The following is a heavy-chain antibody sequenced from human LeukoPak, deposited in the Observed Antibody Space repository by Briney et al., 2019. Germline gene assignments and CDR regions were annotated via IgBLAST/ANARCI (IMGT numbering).Heavy chain of an antibody. CDR2: IYYSGST. J-gene: IGHJ4*02. D-gene: IGHD3-10*01. Sequence: PSETLSLTCTVSGGSISSSSYYWGWIRQPPGKGLEWIGYIYYSGSTYYNPSLKSRVTISVDRPKNQFSLKLSSVTAADTAVYYCASALRRCLGYGSGSCRDYWGQGTLVTVSS. CDR3: ASALRRCLGYGSGSCRDY. CDR1: GGSISSSSYY. V-gene: IGHV4-39*07.